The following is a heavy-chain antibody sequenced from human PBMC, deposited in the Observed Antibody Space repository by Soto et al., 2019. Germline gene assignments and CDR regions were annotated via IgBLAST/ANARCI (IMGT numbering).Heavy chain of an antibody. J-gene: IGHJ5*02. V-gene: IGHV1-69*10. CDR2: IIPILGTA. D-gene: IGHD3-22*01. CDR1: GGTFSSYA. Sequence: RASVKVSCKASGGTFSSYAISWVRQAPGQGLEWMGGIIPILGTANYAQKFQGRVTITADKSTSTAYMELSSLRSEDTAVYYCARDRGLWDYDSSGTPQGWFDPWGQGTPVTVSS. CDR3: ARDRGLWDYDSSGTPQGWFDP.